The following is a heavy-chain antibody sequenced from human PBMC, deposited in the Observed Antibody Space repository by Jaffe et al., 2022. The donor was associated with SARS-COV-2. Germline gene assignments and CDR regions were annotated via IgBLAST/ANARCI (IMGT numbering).Heavy chain of an antibody. CDR1: GASISSSGTDY. CDR2: ISNSGFT. Sequence: QVQLQESGPGLLEPSQTLSLTCSVSGASISSSGTDYWSWLRQHPGKGLEWIGYISNSGFTYYNPSLESRLTISVDTSKNQFSLRLRSVTAADTAVYYCARAPYDTSAYHYFPVGMDVWGQGTTVIVSS. J-gene: IGHJ6*02. D-gene: IGHD3-22*01. CDR3: ARAPYDTSAYHYFPVGMDV. V-gene: IGHV4-31*03.